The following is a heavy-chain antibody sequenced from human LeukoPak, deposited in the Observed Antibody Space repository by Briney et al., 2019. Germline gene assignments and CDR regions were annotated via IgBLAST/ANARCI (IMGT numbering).Heavy chain of an antibody. CDR2: ISAYNGNT. V-gene: IGHV1-18*01. CDR1: GYTFTSYG. J-gene: IGHJ4*02. D-gene: IGHD3-3*01. Sequence: ASVKVSCKTSGYTFTSYGISWVRQAPGQGLEWMGWISAYNGNTNFAQMLQGRVTMTTDTSTSTAYMELRSLRSDDTAVYYCARFSYDFWSGYPYYFDYWGQGTLVTVSS. CDR3: ARFSYDFWSGYPYYFDY.